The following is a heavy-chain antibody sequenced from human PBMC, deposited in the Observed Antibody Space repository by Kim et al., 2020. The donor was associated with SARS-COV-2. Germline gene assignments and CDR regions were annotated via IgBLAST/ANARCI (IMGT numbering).Heavy chain of an antibody. CDR3: ARDQGLQKDRGYFDWLRENYYGMDV. D-gene: IGHD3-9*01. Sequence: SETLSLTCTVSGGSISSGGYYWSWIRQHPGKGLEWIGYIYYSGSTYYNPSLKSRVTISVDTSKNQFSLKLSSVTAADTAVYYCARDQGLQKDRGYFDWLRENYYGMDVWGQGTTVTVSS. J-gene: IGHJ6*02. CDR1: GGSISSGGYY. CDR2: IYYSGST. V-gene: IGHV4-31*03.